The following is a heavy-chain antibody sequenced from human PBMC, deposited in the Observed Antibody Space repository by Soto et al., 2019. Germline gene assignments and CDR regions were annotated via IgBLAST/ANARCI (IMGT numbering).Heavy chain of an antibody. D-gene: IGHD6-6*01. CDR3: ARDNSSSLYGMDV. CDR2: ISSSGSTI. V-gene: IGHV3-48*03. Sequence: GSLRLSCAASGFTFSSYEMNWVRQAPGKGLEWVSYISSSGSTIYYADSVKGRFTISRDNAKNSLYLQMNSLRAEDTAVYYCARDNSSSLYGMDVWGQGTTVTVSS. CDR1: GFTFSSYE. J-gene: IGHJ6*02.